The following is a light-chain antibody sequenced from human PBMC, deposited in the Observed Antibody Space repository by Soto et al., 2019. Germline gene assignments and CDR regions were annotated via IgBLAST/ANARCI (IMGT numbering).Light chain of an antibody. CDR1: QSVGSA. CDR3: QQYNAWPIT. J-gene: IGKJ5*01. Sequence: VFTQSPASLSVSPGQTATLSCRASQSVGSAFGWYQQIPGQAPRLLIYGVSTRDAGIPARFRGSGAGTECTLTITSLQSEDFAIDDCQQYNAWPITFGRGTRLEIK. V-gene: IGKV3-15*01. CDR2: GVS.